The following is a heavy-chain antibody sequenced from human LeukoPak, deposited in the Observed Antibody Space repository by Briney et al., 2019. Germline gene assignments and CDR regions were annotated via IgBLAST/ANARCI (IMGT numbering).Heavy chain of an antibody. CDR2: ISSSGSTI. Sequence: GGSLRLSCAASGFTFSDYYMSWIRQAPGKGLEWVSYISSSGSTIYYADSVKGRFTISRDNSKNTLYLQMNSLRAEDTAVYYCARVRGSGSYFADFWGQGTLVTVSS. CDR1: GFTFSDYY. CDR3: ARVRGSGSYFADF. J-gene: IGHJ4*02. D-gene: IGHD1-26*01. V-gene: IGHV3-11*04.